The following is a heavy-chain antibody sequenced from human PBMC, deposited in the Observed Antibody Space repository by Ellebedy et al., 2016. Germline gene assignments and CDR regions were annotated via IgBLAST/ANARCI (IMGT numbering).Heavy chain of an antibody. CDR2: ITPIFGTA. D-gene: IGHD6-6*01. CDR1: GGTFSSHI. J-gene: IGHJ5*02. Sequence: ASVKVSCKASGGTFSSHIISWVRQAPGQGLEWMGGITPIFGTANYAQKFQGRVTITADESTSTAYMELSSLRSEETAVYYCATRGGIGARGWFDPWGQGTLVTVSS. V-gene: IGHV1-69*13. CDR3: ATRGGIGARGWFDP.